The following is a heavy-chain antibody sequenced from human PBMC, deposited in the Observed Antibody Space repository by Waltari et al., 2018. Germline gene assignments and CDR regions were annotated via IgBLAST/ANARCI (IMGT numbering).Heavy chain of an antibody. CDR2: ISISSSYI. J-gene: IGHJ4*02. Sequence: EVQLVESGGGLVKPGGSLRLSWAAPGFTFSRFSMNWVRQAPGKGLEGVSSISISSSYIYYADSVKGRFTISRDNAKNSLYLQMNSLRAEDTAVYYCARDRVDYWGQGTLVTVSS. D-gene: IGHD3-10*01. CDR3: ARDRVDY. V-gene: IGHV3-21*01. CDR1: GFTFSRFS.